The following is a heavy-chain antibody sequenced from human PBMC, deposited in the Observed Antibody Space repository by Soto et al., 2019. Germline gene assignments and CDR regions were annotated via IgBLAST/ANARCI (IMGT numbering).Heavy chain of an antibody. CDR2: IKQDGSEK. J-gene: IGHJ6*02. CDR1: GFTFSSYW. D-gene: IGHD2-2*01. Sequence: GGSLRLSCAASGFTFSSYWMSWVRQAPGKGLEWVANIKQDGSEKYYVDSGKGRFTISRDNAKNSLYLQMNSLRAEDTAVYYCARDPNIVLVPAALRSYYYYYGMDVWGQGTTVTVS. CDR3: ARDPNIVLVPAALRSYYYYYGMDV. V-gene: IGHV3-7*01.